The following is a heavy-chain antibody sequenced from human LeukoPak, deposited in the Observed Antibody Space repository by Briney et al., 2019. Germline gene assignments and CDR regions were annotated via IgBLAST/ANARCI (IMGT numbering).Heavy chain of an antibody. J-gene: IGHJ2*01. CDR2: ISSSSSYI. CDR3: AKATRDWYFDL. CDR1: GFTFSSYS. Sequence: GGSLRLSCAASGFTFSSYSMNWVRHAPGKGLEWVSSISSSSSYIYYADSVKGRFTISRDNAKISLYLQMNSLRAEGTAVYYCAKATRDWYFDLWGRGTLVTVSS. V-gene: IGHV3-21*01.